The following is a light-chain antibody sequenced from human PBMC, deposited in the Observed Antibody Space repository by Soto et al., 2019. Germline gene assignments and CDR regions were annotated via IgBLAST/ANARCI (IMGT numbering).Light chain of an antibody. J-gene: IGKJ5*01. CDR2: DAS. V-gene: IGKV3-11*01. CDR1: QSVNSH. CDR3: QQRSNWPGIT. Sequence: EIVMTQSPASLSVSPGERVTLSCRASQSVNSHLAWYQQKPGQAPRLLIYDASNRATGIPARFSGSGSGTDFTLTISSLEPEDFAVYYCQQRSNWPGITFGQGTRLEI.